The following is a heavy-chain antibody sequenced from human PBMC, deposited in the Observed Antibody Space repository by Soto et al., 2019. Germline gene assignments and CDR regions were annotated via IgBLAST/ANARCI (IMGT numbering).Heavy chain of an antibody. Sequence: SETLSLTCTVSGDSINDFYWTWIRQSPWKGLEWIGHIYYTGITSYNPSLKSRVTLSVDTSKNQFSLSLNSLTAADTAVYFCARFRFFCSGAGCKNGDYGGVDPWGQGTLVTVSS. CDR2: IYYTGIT. D-gene: IGHD3-3*01. V-gene: IGHV4-59*01. CDR1: GDSINDFY. CDR3: ARFRFFCSGAGCKNGDYGGVDP. J-gene: IGHJ5*02.